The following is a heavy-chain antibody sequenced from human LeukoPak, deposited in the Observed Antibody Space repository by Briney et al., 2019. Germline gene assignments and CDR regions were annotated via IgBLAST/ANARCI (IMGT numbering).Heavy chain of an antibody. CDR1: GFTFSSYV. Sequence: GGSLRLSCAASGFTFSSYVMHWVRQAPGKGLEWVAIISYDGSNEYYADSVKGRFTISRDNSKNTLYLQMNSLRAEDTAVYYCARDPRDGYIPWGQGTLVTVSS. J-gene: IGHJ5*02. V-gene: IGHV3-30*04. D-gene: IGHD5-24*01. CDR2: ISYDGSNE. CDR3: ARDPRDGYIP.